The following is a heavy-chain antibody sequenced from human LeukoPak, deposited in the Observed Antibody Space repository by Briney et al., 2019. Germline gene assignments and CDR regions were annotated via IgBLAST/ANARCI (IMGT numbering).Heavy chain of an antibody. D-gene: IGHD6-13*01. J-gene: IGHJ6*03. Sequence: SETPSLTCAVYGGSFSGYYWSWIRQPPGKGLEWIGEINHSGSTNYNPSLKSRVTISVDTSKNQFSLKLSSVTAADTAVYYCARGAKEAGYGSSWYPSTSYLYYYYYMDVWGKGTTVTVSS. CDR1: GGSFSGYY. CDR2: INHSGST. V-gene: IGHV4-34*01. CDR3: ARGAKEAGYGSSWYPSTSYLYYYYYMDV.